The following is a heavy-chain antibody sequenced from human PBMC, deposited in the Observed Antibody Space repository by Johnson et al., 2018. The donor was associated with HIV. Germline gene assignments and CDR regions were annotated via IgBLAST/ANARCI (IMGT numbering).Heavy chain of an antibody. CDR1: GFTFSNYG. J-gene: IGHJ3*02. CDR2: VWYDGSNE. V-gene: IGHV3-33*01. D-gene: IGHD2/OR15-2a*01. Sequence: QVQLVESGGGVVQPGRSLRLSCAASGFTFSNYGMHWVRQAPGKGLDWVAVVWYDGSNEYYADSVKGRFTISRDNSKNTLYLQMNSLRAEDTAVYYCATPRIPTDRAFDIWGQGTMVTVSS. CDR3: ATPRIPTDRAFDI.